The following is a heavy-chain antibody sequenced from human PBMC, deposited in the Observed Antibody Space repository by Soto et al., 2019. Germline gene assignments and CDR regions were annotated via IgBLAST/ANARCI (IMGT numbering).Heavy chain of an antibody. Sequence: QVQLVESGGGVVQPGRSLRLSCAASGFTFSSYGMHWVRQAPGKGLEWVAVISYDGSNKYYADSVKGRFTISRDNSKNTLYLQMNSLRAEDTAVYYCAKDGYNFLDYWGQGTLVTVSS. CDR2: ISYDGSNK. J-gene: IGHJ4*02. CDR1: GFTFSSYG. CDR3: AKDGYNFLDY. V-gene: IGHV3-30*18. D-gene: IGHD5-12*01.